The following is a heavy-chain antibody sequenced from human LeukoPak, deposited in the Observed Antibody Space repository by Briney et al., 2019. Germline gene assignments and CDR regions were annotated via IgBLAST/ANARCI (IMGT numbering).Heavy chain of an antibody. Sequence: GGSLRLSCAASGFTFSSYGMHWVRQAPGKGLEWVAFIRYDGSNKYYADSVKGRFTISRDNSENTLYLQMNSLRAEDTAVYYCAKVRSSWYHYYFDYWGQGTLVTVSS. V-gene: IGHV3-30*02. CDR3: AKVRSSWYHYYFDY. CDR2: IRYDGSNK. J-gene: IGHJ4*02. D-gene: IGHD6-13*01. CDR1: GFTFSSYG.